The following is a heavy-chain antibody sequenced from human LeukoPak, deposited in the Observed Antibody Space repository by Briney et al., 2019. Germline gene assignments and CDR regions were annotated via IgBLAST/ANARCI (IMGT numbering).Heavy chain of an antibody. D-gene: IGHD3-9*01. CDR2: IIPIFGTA. V-gene: IGHV1-69*05. CDR1: GFTFTNYD. CDR3: AREEVRWAFDI. J-gene: IGHJ4*02. Sequence: SVKVSCKTSGFTFTNYDINWVRQAPGQGLEWMGGIIPIFGTANYAQKFQGRVTITTDESTSTAYMELSSLRSEDTAVYYCAREEVRWAFDIWGQGTLVTVSS.